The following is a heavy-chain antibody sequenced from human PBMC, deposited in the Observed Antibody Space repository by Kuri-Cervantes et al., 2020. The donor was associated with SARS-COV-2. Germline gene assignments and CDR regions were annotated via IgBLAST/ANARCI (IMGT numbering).Heavy chain of an antibody. Sequence: GSLRLSCTVSGDSISSYYWSWIRQPAGKGLEWIERIYISGSTNYNPSLESRVTMSIDTSRSQFSLRLSSVTAADTAVYYCAGGYTGWISNWGQGTLVTVSS. D-gene: IGHD2-2*03. CDR3: AGGYTGWISN. CDR1: GDSISSYY. J-gene: IGHJ4*02. CDR2: IYISGST. V-gene: IGHV4-4*07.